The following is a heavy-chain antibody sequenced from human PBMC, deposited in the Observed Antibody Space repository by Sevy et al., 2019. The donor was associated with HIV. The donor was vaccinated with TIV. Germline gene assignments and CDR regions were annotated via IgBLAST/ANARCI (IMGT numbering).Heavy chain of an antibody. Sequence: RGSLRLSCAASGFTFSDYYMSWIRQAPGKGLEWVSYISSSGSTIYYADSVKGRFTISRDNAKNSLYLQMNSLRAEDTAVYYCARDAVLWFGELPNSFDYWAQGTLVTVSS. CDR1: GFTFSDYY. V-gene: IGHV3-11*04. D-gene: IGHD3-10*01. J-gene: IGHJ4*02. CDR3: ARDAVLWFGELPNSFDY. CDR2: ISSSGSTI.